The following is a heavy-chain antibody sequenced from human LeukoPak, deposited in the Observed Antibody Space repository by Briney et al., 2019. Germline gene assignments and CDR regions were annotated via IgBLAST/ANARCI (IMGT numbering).Heavy chain of an antibody. CDR1: GYTFTGYY. Sequence: RASVKVSCKASGYTFTGYYMHWVRQAPGQGLEWMGWINPNSGGTNYAQKFQGRVTMTRDTSISTAYMELSSLRSEDTAVYYCARAFSIAAAGSPFDYWGQGTLVTVSS. CDR2: INPNSGGT. CDR3: ARAFSIAAAGSPFDY. D-gene: IGHD6-13*01. V-gene: IGHV1-2*02. J-gene: IGHJ4*02.